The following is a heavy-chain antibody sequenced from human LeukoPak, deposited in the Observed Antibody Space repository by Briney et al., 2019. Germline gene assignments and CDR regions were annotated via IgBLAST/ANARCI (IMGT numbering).Heavy chain of an antibody. D-gene: IGHD5-24*01. CDR2: IYYSGST. CDR3: ARQIVEMATTSFDY. V-gene: IGHV4-39*01. CDR1: GVSISSSSYY. Sequence: SETLSLTCTVSGVSISSSSYYWGWIRQPPGKGLEWIGSIYYSGSTYYNPSLKSRVTISVDTSKNQFSLKLSSVTAADTAVYYCARQIVEMATTSFDYWGQGTLVTVSS. J-gene: IGHJ4*02.